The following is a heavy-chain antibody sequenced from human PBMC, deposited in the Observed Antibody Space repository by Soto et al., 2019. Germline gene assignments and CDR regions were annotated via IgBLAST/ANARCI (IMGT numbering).Heavy chain of an antibody. CDR3: AREARLEFAYYFDF. CDR1: GCSFSSYGNY. J-gene: IGHJ4*02. D-gene: IGHD3-16*01. CDR2: TIYSRTS. V-gene: IGHV4-31*02. Sequence: TLSLSCTDSGCSFSSYGNYWTWNRQEPGKGLEWIGSTIYSRTSSYNPVLKRRATRSDDTPKIQFALTLRSVTAVYSAVYDCAREARLEFAYYFDFWGQGTPVTVSS.